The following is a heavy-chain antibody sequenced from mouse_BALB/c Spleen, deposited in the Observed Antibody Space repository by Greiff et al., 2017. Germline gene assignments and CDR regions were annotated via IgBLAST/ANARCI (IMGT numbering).Heavy chain of an antibody. CDR3: ARSYGYDGAWFAY. V-gene: IGHV2-2*02. Sequence: VQGVESGPGLVQPSQSLSITCTVSGFSLTSYGVHWVRQSPGKGLEWLGVIWSGGSTDYNAAFISRLSISKDNSKSQVFFKMNSLQANDTAIYYCARSYGYDGAWFAYWGQGTLVTVSA. D-gene: IGHD2-2*01. CDR2: IWSGGST. J-gene: IGHJ3*01. CDR1: GFSLTSYG.